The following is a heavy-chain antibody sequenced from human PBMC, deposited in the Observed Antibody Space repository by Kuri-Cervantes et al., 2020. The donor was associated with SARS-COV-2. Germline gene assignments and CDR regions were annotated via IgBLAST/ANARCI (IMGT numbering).Heavy chain of an antibody. Sequence: SQTLSLTCAVSGYSISSGYYWGWIRQPPRKGLEWIGEINHSGSTNYNPSLKSRVTISVDTSKNQFSLKLSSVTAADTAVYYCARPGGFLDVWGKGTTVTVSS. D-gene: IGHD4-23*01. CDR2: INHSGST. V-gene: IGHV4-38-2*01. CDR1: GYSISSGYY. J-gene: IGHJ6*04. CDR3: ARPGGFLDV.